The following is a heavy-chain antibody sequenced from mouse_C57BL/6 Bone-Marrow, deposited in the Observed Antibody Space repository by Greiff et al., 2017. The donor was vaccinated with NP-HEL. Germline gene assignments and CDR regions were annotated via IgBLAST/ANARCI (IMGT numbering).Heavy chain of an antibody. J-gene: IGHJ3*01. Sequence: QVQLQQPGAELVRPGTSVKLSCKASGYTFTSYWMHWVKQRPGQGLEWIGVIDPSDSYTNYNQKFKGKATLTVDTSSSTAYMQLSSLTSEVSAVYYCAIVSTMVEWFAYWGQGTLVTVSA. CDR3: AIVSTMVEWFAY. CDR1: GYTFTSYW. V-gene: IGHV1-59*01. D-gene: IGHD2-2*01. CDR2: IDPSDSYT.